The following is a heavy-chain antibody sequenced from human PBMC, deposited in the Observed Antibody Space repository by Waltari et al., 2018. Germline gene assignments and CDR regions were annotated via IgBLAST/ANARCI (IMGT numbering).Heavy chain of an antibody. D-gene: IGHD2-15*01. CDR3: ARDRGRGIYLDA. Sequence: QMQLQESGPGLVKPSGTLSVTCTVSGDSMSSGDWWSWVRQSPEKGLEWIGQIQRSGRTHYNPSFESRVSISIDTSNNQFSLKVTSTTAADTAMYYCARDRGRGIYLDAWGRGTLVTVSA. CDR1: GDSMSSGDW. J-gene: IGHJ4*02. CDR2: IQRSGRT. V-gene: IGHV4-4*02.